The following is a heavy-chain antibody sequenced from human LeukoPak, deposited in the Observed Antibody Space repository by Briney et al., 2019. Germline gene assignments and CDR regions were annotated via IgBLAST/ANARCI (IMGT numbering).Heavy chain of an antibody. Sequence: GGSLRLSCAASGFTFSSYGVHWVRQAPGKGLEWVAFIRYDGSNKYYADSVKGRFTISRDNSKNTLYLQMNSLRAEDTAVYYCACIAARDFDYWGQGTLVTVSS. CDR1: GFTFSSYG. D-gene: IGHD6-6*01. CDR3: ACIAARDFDY. CDR2: IRYDGSNK. J-gene: IGHJ4*02. V-gene: IGHV3-30*02.